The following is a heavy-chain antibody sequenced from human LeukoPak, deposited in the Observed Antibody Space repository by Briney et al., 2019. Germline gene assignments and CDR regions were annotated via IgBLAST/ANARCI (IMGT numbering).Heavy chain of an antibody. D-gene: IGHD1-26*01. J-gene: IGHJ4*02. V-gene: IGHV1-18*01. CDR1: GYTFTSYG. Sequence: ASVKVSCKTSGYTFTSYGITWVRQAPGQGLEWMGWISGSSGNTNYAQKLQDRLTLTTDTSTSTAYMELRSLRSDDTAVYYCARGGGRYSVDYWGQGTLVIVSS. CDR3: ARGGGRYSVDY. CDR2: ISGSSGNT.